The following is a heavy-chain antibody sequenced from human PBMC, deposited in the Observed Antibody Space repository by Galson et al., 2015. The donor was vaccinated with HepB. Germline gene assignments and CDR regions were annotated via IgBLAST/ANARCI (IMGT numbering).Heavy chain of an antibody. Sequence: SETLSLTCTLSGGSISSYHWSWIRQPPGKGLEWIGYIYYSGSTNYNPSLKSRVTISVDTSKNQFSLKLTSVTAADTAVYYCARDYRLGEYDAFDIWGQGTLVTVFS. V-gene: IGHV4-59*01. J-gene: IGHJ3*02. CDR3: ARDYRLGEYDAFDI. D-gene: IGHD3-16*01. CDR2: IYYSGST. CDR1: GGSISSYH.